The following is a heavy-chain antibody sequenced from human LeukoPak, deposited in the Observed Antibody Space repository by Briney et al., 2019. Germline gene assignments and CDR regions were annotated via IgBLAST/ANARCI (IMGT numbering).Heavy chain of an antibody. J-gene: IGHJ4*02. D-gene: IGHD4-17*01. CDR3: ARNGLGATVNYYFDY. CDR1: GGSISSGDYY. Sequence: SETLSLTCTVSGGSISSGDYYWSWIRQPPGKGLEWIGYIHYSGSTYYNPSLKSRVTISVDTSKNQFSLKLSSVTAADTAVYYCARNGLGATVNYYFDYWGQGTLVTVSS. V-gene: IGHV4-30-4*01. CDR2: IHYSGST.